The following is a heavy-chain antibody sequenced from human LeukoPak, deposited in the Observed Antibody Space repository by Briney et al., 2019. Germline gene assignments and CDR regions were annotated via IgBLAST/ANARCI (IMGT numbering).Heavy chain of an antibody. Sequence: GGSLRLSCAASGFTFSSYAMSWVRQAPGKGLEWVSIIYSGGATFYADSVKGRFTISRESSKNTLWLQMNSLRAEDTAVYYCARLHYDVLTGPFDYWGQGTLVTVSS. D-gene: IGHD3-9*01. V-gene: IGHV3-53*01. CDR2: IYSGGAT. CDR1: GFTFSSYA. CDR3: ARLHYDVLTGPFDY. J-gene: IGHJ4*02.